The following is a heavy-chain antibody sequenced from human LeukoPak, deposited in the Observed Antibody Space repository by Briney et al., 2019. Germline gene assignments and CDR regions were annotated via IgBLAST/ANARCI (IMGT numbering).Heavy chain of an antibody. J-gene: IGHJ6*03. CDR2: IIPIFGTA. CDR3: ARAGYCSSTSCYYYYYYMDV. V-gene: IGHV1-69*13. CDR1: GGTFSSYA. D-gene: IGHD2-2*01. Sequence: SVKVSCKASGGTFSSYAISWVRQAPGQGLEWMGGIIPIFGTANYAQRFQGRVTITADESTSTAYMELSSLRSGDTAVYYCARAGYCSSTSCYYYYYYMDVWGKGTTVTVSS.